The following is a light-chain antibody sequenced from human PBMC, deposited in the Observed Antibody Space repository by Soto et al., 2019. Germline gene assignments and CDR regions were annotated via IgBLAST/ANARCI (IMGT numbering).Light chain of an antibody. J-gene: IGLJ3*02. Sequence: QSALTQPASVSGSPGQSITISCTGTSSDVGAYNLVSWYQQHPGGAPKLFIFDVSDRPSGVSDRFSGSKSGNTASLTISGLQAEDEASYYCSSYTNTSTLVFGGGTKLTVL. V-gene: IGLV2-14*02. CDR2: DVS. CDR1: SSDVGAYNL. CDR3: SSYTNTSTLV.